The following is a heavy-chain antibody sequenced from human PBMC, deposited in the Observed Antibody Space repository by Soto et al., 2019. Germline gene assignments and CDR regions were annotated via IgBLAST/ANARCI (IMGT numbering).Heavy chain of an antibody. CDR3: ARAYYDFWSPQGAFDI. V-gene: IGHV3-7*05. CDR1: GFTFSSYW. Sequence: QPGGSLRLSCAASGFTFSSYWMSWVRQAPGKGLEWVANIKQDGSEKYYVDSVKGRFTISRDNAKNSLYLQMNSLRAEDTAVYYCARAYYDFWSPQGAFDIWGQGTMVTVSS. CDR2: IKQDGSEK. D-gene: IGHD3-3*01. J-gene: IGHJ3*02.